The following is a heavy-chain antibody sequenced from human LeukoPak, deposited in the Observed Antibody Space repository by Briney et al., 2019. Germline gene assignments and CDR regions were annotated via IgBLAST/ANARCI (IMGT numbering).Heavy chain of an antibody. J-gene: IGHJ5*02. CDR3: ARGVGAPNWFDP. D-gene: IGHD1-26*01. CDR2: INPNSGAT. Sequence: ASVKVSCKASGYTFTGHYMHWVRQAPGQGLEWMRWINPNSGATNYAQKFQGRVTLTRDTSITTAYMELSSLTSDDTAVYYCARGVGAPNWFDPWGQGTLVTVSS. V-gene: IGHV1-2*02. CDR1: GYTFTGHY.